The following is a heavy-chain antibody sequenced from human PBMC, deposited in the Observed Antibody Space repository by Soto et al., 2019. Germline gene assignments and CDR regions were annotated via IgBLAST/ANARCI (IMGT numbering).Heavy chain of an antibody. CDR2: ISSNSAYI. Sequence: GGSLRLSCAASGFTFSSYAMNWVRQAPGKGLEWVSTISSNSAYIYYTDALRGRFTISRDNAKNSLHLQMNSLRAEDTAVYYCTRDASRDSSARGWFDPWGPGTLVTVS. CDR1: GFTFSSYA. D-gene: IGHD6-13*01. J-gene: IGHJ5*02. V-gene: IGHV3-21*01. CDR3: TRDASRDSSARGWFDP.